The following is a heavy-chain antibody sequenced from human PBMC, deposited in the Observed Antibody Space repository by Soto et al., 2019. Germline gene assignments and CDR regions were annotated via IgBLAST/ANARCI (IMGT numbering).Heavy chain of an antibody. CDR2: IAVGSGNT. J-gene: IGHJ4*02. Sequence: QMQLVQSGPEVKKPGTSVKVSCKASGFSFSASAVQWVRQARGQRLEWIGWIAVGSGNTNYAQEFQERVAITRDLSTSTGYRELNSLEVEDTAVYFCAAGPATPGYSAGWYHYWGQGTLVTVSS. D-gene: IGHD6-19*01. CDR1: GFSFSASA. V-gene: IGHV1-58*01. CDR3: AAGPATPGYSAGWYHY.